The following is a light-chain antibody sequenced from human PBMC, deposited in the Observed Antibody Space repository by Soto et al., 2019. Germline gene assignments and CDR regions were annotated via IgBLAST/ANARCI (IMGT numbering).Light chain of an antibody. CDR1: SSDVGGYNY. Sequence: QSVLTQPASVSGSPGQSITISCTGTSSDVGGYNYVSWYQQHPGKAPKLMIYEVSYRPSGVSNRFSGSKSGNTASLTISGLQAEDEADYYCSSYTGSSTQVFGTGTKVTV. J-gene: IGLJ1*01. CDR3: SSYTGSSTQV. V-gene: IGLV2-14*01. CDR2: EVS.